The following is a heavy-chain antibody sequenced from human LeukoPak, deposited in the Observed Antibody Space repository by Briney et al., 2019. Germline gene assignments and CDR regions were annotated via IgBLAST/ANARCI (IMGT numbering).Heavy chain of an antibody. CDR2: IYYSGST. V-gene: IGHV4-39*07. CDR1: GGSISSSSYY. J-gene: IGHJ5*02. CDR3: ARESPSPGIAAT. Sequence: SETLSLTCAVSGGSISSSSYYWGWIRQPPGKGLQWIGSIYYSGSTYYSPSLKSRVTISVDTSKNQFSLKLSSVTAADTAVYYCARESPSPGIAATWGQGTLVTVSS. D-gene: IGHD6-13*01.